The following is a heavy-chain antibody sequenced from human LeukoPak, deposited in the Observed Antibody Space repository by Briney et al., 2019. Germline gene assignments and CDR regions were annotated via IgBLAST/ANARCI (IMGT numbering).Heavy chain of an antibody. CDR1: GYTFTGYY. D-gene: IGHD6-13*01. J-gene: IGHJ4*02. V-gene: IGHV1-2*02. CDR3: ARGAFQGSSWFDY. CDR2: INPNSGGT. Sequence: GASAKVSCKASGYTFTGYYMHWVRQAPGQGLEWMGWINPNSGGTNYAQNFQGRVTMTRDTSISTAYMELSRLRSDDTAVYYCARGAFQGSSWFDYWGQGTLVTVSS.